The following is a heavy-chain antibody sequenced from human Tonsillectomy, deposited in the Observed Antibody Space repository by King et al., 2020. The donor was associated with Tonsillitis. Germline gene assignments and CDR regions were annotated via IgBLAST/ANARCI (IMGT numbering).Heavy chain of an antibody. CDR1: GGSISSSDQY. J-gene: IGHJ4*02. CDR2: MSSSWTT. V-gene: IGHV4-39*01. D-gene: IGHD1-26*01. Sequence: QLQESGPGVVKPSETLSLTCTVSGGSISSSDQYWAWIRQPPGKGLEWIGYMSSSWTTFYNPSLKSRITISGGTSENRFSLKLSSVTAADTAVYFCARYVSGSFDYWGQGALVIVSS. CDR3: ARYVSGSFDY.